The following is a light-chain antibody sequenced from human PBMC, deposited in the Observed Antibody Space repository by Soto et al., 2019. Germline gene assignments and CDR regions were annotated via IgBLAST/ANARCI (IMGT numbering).Light chain of an antibody. CDR3: QQSNYWPWT. J-gene: IGKJ1*01. CDR2: GAS. Sequence: LTQAPATLSVSPGERATLSCRASQSVSRNLAWYQQRPGQAPRILIYGASTRDTGIPARFSGSGSGTEFTLTINRLQSEDFEVYYCQQSNYWPWTFGQGTKVDIK. V-gene: IGKV3-15*01. CDR1: QSVSRN.